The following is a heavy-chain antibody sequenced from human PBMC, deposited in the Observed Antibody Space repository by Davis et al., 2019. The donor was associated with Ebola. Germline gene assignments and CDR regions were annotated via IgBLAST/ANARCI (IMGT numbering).Heavy chain of an antibody. CDR3: ARDPLFGPGVVLYGMDV. D-gene: IGHD3-3*01. CDR1: GGSISSYY. Sequence: PGGSLRLSCTVSGGSISSYYWSWIRQPPGKGLEWIGYIYYSGSTNYNPSLKSRVTISVDTSKNQFSLKLSSVTAADTAVYYCARDPLFGPGVVLYGMDVWGQGTTVTVSS. CDR2: IYYSGST. J-gene: IGHJ6*02. V-gene: IGHV4-59*12.